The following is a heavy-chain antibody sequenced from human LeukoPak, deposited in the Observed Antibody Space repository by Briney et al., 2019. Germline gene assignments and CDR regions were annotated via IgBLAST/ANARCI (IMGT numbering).Heavy chain of an antibody. V-gene: IGHV3-7*01. CDR3: ARVARWELPYYYYYYMDV. CDR2: IKQDGSEK. J-gene: IGHJ6*03. Sequence: PGGSLRLSCAASGFTFSRYWMTWVRQAPGKGLEWVANIKQDGSEKYYVGSVKGRFTISRDNAKNSLYLQMNSLRAEDTAVYYCARVARWELPYYYYYYMDVWGKGTTVTVSS. D-gene: IGHD1-26*01. CDR1: GFTFSRYW.